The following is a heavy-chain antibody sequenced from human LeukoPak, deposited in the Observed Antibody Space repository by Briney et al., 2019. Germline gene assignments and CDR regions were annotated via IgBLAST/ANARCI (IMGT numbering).Heavy chain of an antibody. V-gene: IGHV4-59*01. CDR1: GGSISSYY. Sequence: SETLPLTCTVSGGSISSYYWSWIRQPPGKGLEWIGYISYSGSTNYNPSLKSRVTISVDTSKNQFSLKLSSVTGADTAVYYCSRGVGSGSFYPYYYGTDVWGQGTTVTVSS. CDR3: SRGVGSGSFYPYYYGTDV. CDR2: ISYSGST. J-gene: IGHJ6*02. D-gene: IGHD3-10*01.